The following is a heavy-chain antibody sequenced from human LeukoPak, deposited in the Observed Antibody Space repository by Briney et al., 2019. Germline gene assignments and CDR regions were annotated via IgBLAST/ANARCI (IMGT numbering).Heavy chain of an antibody. CDR2: IKSKTDGGTT. CDR3: TTSPTTVTARGAFDI. Sequence: ETLSLTCAVYGGSFSNYYWNWVRQAPGKGLEWVGRIKSKTDGGTTDYAAPVKGRFTISRDDSKNTLYLQMNSLKTEDTAVYYCTTSPTTVTARGAFDIWGQGTMVTVSS. J-gene: IGHJ3*02. CDR1: GGSFSNYY. D-gene: IGHD4-17*01. V-gene: IGHV3-15*07.